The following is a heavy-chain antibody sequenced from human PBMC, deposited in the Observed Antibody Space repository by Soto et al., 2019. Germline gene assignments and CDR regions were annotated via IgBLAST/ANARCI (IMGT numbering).Heavy chain of an antibody. CDR1: GFTFDDYA. CDR3: AKDISGRGSYYYYYVMDV. J-gene: IGHJ6*01. CDR2: ISWNSANM. Sequence: EVQLVESGGGLVQPGRSLRLSCAASGFTFDDYAMHWVRQAPGKGLEWVSGISWNSANMNYADSVKARFTISRDNAKNSLSLQMNSLREEDTALYYCAKDISGRGSYYYYYVMDVW. V-gene: IGHV3-9*01. D-gene: IGHD3-16*01.